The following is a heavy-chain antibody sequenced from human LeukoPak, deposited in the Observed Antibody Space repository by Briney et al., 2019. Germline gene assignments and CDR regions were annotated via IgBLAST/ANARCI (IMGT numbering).Heavy chain of an antibody. CDR2: ISGSGGST. Sequence: PGGSLRLSCAASGFIFSSYAMSWVRQAPGKGLEWVTAISGSGGSTYYADSVKGRFTISRDNSKNTLYLQMNSLRAEDTAVYYCAKESSWVGVYFDYWGQGTLVTVSS. V-gene: IGHV3-23*01. J-gene: IGHJ4*02. CDR1: GFIFSSYA. D-gene: IGHD6-13*01. CDR3: AKESSWVGVYFDY.